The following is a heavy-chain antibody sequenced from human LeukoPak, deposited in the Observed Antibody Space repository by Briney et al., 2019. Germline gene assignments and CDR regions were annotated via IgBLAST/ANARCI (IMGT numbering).Heavy chain of an antibody. CDR3: ASYRIAVAGTAVY. D-gene: IGHD6-19*01. CDR2: ISWNSGSI. J-gene: IGHJ4*02. CDR1: GFTFSSYA. Sequence: GGSLRLSCAASGFTFSSYAMSWVRQAPGKGLEWVSGISWNSGSIGYADSVKGRFTISRDNAKNSLYLQMNSLRAEDTALYYCASYRIAVAGTAVYWGQGTLVTVSS. V-gene: IGHV3-9*01.